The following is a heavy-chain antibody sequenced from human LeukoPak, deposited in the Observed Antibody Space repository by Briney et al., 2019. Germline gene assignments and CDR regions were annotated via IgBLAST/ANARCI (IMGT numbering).Heavy chain of an antibody. CDR2: IIPIFATA. V-gene: IGHV1-69*05. D-gene: IGHD3-16*01. J-gene: IGHJ3*02. CDR3: ATGEVTYYSRWGFEI. CDR1: GGTFTNYA. Sequence: SVTVSCTAAGGTFTNYAVSWMQHAPGQGLELMGGIIPIFATADYPQKFQGRVTITTDESRTTAYLELRNLRSEDTAVYYCATGEVTYYSRWGFEIWGQGTMVTVSS.